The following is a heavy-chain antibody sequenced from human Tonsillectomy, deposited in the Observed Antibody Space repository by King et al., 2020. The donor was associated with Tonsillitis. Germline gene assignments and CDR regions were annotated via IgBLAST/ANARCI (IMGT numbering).Heavy chain of an antibody. CDR1: RLAFSGYA. CDR3: ATGRYSSGWAAFDI. V-gene: IGHV3-30-3*01. Sequence: VQLVESGGGVVQPGRSLRLSCAASRLAFSGYALHWVRQAPGKGLEWVSVISYDESNEYYADAVRGRFTISRDNSKSTLFLQMNSLRAEDTAIYYCATGRYSSGWAAFDIWGQGTVVAVSS. CDR2: ISYDESNE. J-gene: IGHJ3*02. D-gene: IGHD6-19*01.